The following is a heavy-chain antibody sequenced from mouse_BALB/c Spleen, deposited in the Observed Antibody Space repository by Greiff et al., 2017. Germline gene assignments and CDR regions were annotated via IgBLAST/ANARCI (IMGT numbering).Heavy chain of an antibody. D-gene: IGHD1-2*01. CDR1: GFTFSSYG. V-gene: IGHV5-6*01. CDR2: ISSGGSYT. Sequence: EVQLVESGGDLVKPGGSLKLSCAASGFTFSSYGMSWVRQTPDKRLEWVATISSGGSYTYYPDSVKGRFTISRDNAKNTLYLQMSSLKSEDTAMYYCARDYYGRFAYWGQGTLVTVSA. CDR3: ARDYYGRFAY. J-gene: IGHJ3*01.